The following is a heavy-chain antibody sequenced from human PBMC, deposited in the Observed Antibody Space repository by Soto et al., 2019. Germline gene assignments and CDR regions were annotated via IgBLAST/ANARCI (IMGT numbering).Heavy chain of an antibody. J-gene: IGHJ4*02. CDR2: LYYSGST. D-gene: IGHD2-2*01. CDR3: PRGEVGSSTSRYPY. V-gene: IGHV4-31*03. Sequence: QVQLQASGPGLVKPSQTLSLTCTVSGGSISSGGYYWSWIRPHPGKGLEWIGYLYYSGSTYYNPSLQSRGTISVDTAKTQFSLKLSSMTAADTAVYYCPRGEVGSSTSRYPYGGQVTLVTVSS. CDR1: GGSISSGGYY.